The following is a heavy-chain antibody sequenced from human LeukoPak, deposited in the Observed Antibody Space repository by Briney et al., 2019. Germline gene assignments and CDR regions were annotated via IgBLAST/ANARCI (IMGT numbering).Heavy chain of an antibody. CDR1: GGSISSGGYY. J-gene: IGHJ4*02. Sequence: SETLSLTCTVSGGSISSGGYYWSWIRQHPGKGLEWIGYIYYSGSTYYNPSLKSRVTIPVDTSKNQFSLKLSSVTPEDTAVYYCAYGWGHFDYWGQGTLVTVSS. D-gene: IGHD3-16*01. V-gene: IGHV4-31*03. CDR2: IYYSGST. CDR3: AYGWGHFDY.